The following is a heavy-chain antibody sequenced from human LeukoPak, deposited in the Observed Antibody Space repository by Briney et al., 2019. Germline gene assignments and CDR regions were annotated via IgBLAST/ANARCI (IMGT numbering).Heavy chain of an antibody. Sequence: GASVKVSCKASGGTFSSYAISWVRQAPGQGLEWMGRIIPILGIANYAQKFQGRVTITADKSTSTAYMELNSLRSEDTAVYYCARGIQPYPTDAFDIWGQGTMVTVSS. V-gene: IGHV1-69*04. CDR2: IIPILGIA. J-gene: IGHJ3*02. CDR1: GGTFSSYA. D-gene: IGHD5-18*01. CDR3: ARGIQPYPTDAFDI.